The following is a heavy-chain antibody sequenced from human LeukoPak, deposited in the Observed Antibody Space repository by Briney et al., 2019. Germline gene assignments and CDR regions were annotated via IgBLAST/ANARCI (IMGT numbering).Heavy chain of an antibody. CDR3: ARESADIVVVPVYYFDY. CDR2: IYTSGST. D-gene: IGHD2-15*01. CDR1: GGSISSGSYY. J-gene: IGHJ4*02. V-gene: IGHV4-61*02. Sequence: SQTLSLTCTVSGGSISSGSYYWSWIRQPAGKGLEWIGRIYTSGSTNYNPSLKSRVTISVDTSKNQFSLKLSSVTAADTAVYYCARESADIVVVPVYYFDYWGQGTLVTVSS.